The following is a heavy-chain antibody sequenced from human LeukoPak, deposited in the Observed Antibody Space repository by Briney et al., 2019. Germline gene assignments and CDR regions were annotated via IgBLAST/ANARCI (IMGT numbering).Heavy chain of an antibody. CDR2: INHSGST. CDR1: GGSFSGYY. CDR3: ATGITIFGVVTSFDY. D-gene: IGHD3-3*01. Sequence: SETLSLTCAVYGGSFSGYYWSWIRQPPGKGLEWIGEINHSGSTNYNPSLKSRVTISVDTSKNQFSLKLSSVTAADTAVYYCATGITIFGVVTSFDYWGQGTLVTVSS. J-gene: IGHJ4*02. V-gene: IGHV4-34*01.